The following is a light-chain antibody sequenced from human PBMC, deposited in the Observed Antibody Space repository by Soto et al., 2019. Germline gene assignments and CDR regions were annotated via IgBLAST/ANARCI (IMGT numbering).Light chain of an antibody. CDR2: LNSDGSH. V-gene: IGLV4-69*01. J-gene: IGLJ2*01. CDR3: QTWGTGIQV. Sequence: QSVLTQSPSASASLGASVKLTCTLSSGHIDYAIAWHQQQPEKGPRYLMNLNSDGSHSKGDGIPDRFSGSSSGAERYLIISSLQSEDEADYYCQTWGTGIQVFGGGTKLTVL. CDR1: SGHIDYA.